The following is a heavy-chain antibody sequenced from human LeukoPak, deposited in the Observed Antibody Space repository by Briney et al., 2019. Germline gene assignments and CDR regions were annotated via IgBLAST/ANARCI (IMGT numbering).Heavy chain of an antibody. J-gene: IGHJ3*02. Sequence: SETLSLTCTVSGGSISSYYWSWIRQPPGKGLEWIGYIYTSESTNYNPSLNYNPSLKSRVTISIDTSKNQFSLKLSSVTAADTAVYYCARGWWELLRLMDGDGAFDIWGQGTMVTVSS. CDR1: GGSISSYY. D-gene: IGHD1-26*01. V-gene: IGHV4-59*01. CDR3: ARGWWELLRLMDGDGAFDI. CDR2: IYTSESTNYNPSL.